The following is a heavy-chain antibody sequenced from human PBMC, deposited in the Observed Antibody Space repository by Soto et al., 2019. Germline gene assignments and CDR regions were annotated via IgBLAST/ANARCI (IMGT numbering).Heavy chain of an antibody. V-gene: IGHV1-18*01. Sequence: ASVKVSCKASGYTFTSYGISWVRQAPGQGLEWMGWISAYNGNTNYAEKLQGRVTMTTDTSTSTAYMELRSLRSDDTAVYYCARVLYTSGANWFDPWGQGTLVTVSS. CDR1: GYTFTSYG. J-gene: IGHJ5*02. D-gene: IGHD2-2*02. CDR3: ARVLYTSGANWFDP. CDR2: ISAYNGNT.